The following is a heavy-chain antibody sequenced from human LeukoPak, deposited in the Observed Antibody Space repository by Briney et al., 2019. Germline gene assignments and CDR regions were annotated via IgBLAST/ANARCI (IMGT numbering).Heavy chain of an antibody. D-gene: IGHD3-3*01. CDR1: GFTFSSYA. Sequence: PGGSLRLSCAASGFTFSSYAMHWVRQAPGKGLEWVSVIYSGGSTYYADSVKGRFTISRDNSKNTLYLQMNSLRAEDTAVYYCARGRIFGVIYFDYWGQGTLVTVSS. V-gene: IGHV3-66*01. CDR3: ARGRIFGVIYFDY. J-gene: IGHJ4*02. CDR2: IYSGGST.